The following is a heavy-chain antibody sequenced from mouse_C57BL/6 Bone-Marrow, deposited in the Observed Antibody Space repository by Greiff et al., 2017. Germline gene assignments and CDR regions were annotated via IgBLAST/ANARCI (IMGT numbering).Heavy chain of an antibody. CDR2: ISSGGDYI. V-gene: IGHV5-9-1*02. CDR1: GFTFSSYA. CDR3: TREGYYGPFAY. J-gene: IGHJ3*01. D-gene: IGHD1-1*01. Sequence: EVQGVESGEGLVKPGGSLKLSCAASGFTFSSYAMSWVRQTPEKRLEWVAYISSGGDYIYYADTVKGRFTISRDNARNTLYLQMSSLKSEDTAMYYCTREGYYGPFAYWGQGTLVTVSA.